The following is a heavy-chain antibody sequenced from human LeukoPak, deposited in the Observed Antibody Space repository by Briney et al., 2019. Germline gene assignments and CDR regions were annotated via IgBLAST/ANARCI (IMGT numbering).Heavy chain of an antibody. D-gene: IGHD6-19*01. CDR1: DDSVSSSRYY. Sequence: SETLSLTCTVSDDSVSSSRYYWPWLRQPPGKGLEWIGYIYHGSATYNPSLESRVTLSMDTSKNQYSLKMNSVTAADTAVYYCAREGGRQWLVSGALDSWGQGTLVTVSS. J-gene: IGHJ5*01. CDR3: AREGGRQWLVSGALDS. CDR2: IYHGSA. V-gene: IGHV4-61*01.